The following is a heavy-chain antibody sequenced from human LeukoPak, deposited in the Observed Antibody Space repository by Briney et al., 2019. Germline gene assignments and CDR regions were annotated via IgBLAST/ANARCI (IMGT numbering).Heavy chain of an antibody. CDR2: ISGSGGST. V-gene: IGHV3-23*01. CDR1: GFTFSSYA. D-gene: IGHD4-17*01. J-gene: IGHJ4*02. CDR3: ANLGYGDEVDY. Sequence: GGSLRLSCAASGFTFSSYAMSWVRQAPGKGLEWVSAISGSGGSTYYADSVKGRFTISRDNSKNTLYLQMNSLRAEDTAVYYYANLGYGDEVDYWGQGTLVTVSS.